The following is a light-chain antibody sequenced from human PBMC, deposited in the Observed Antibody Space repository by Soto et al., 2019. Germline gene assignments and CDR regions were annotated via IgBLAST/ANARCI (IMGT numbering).Light chain of an antibody. CDR3: QQYNNWPPLT. Sequence: EIVLTQSPDTLSLSPGERATLSCTASQTVTSSCLAWYQRKPGQAPRLLIHTTSTRATDIPDRFSGSGSGAEFTLTISSLQSEDFAVYYCQQYNNWPPLTFGGGTKVEIK. CDR2: TTS. V-gene: IGKV3D-15*01. J-gene: IGKJ4*01. CDR1: QTVTSS.